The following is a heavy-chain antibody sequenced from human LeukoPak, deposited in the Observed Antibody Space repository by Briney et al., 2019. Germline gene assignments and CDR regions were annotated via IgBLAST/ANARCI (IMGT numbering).Heavy chain of an antibody. J-gene: IGHJ4*02. Sequence: SETLSLTCAVSGSAVSSDDHFWSWIRQPPGRGLEWIGYIYHRGSTSYNPSLRSRVTVSLDKSRNQFSLNLYSVTAADTAVYYCARAPYDILTGYFLFDSWGQGTLVTVSS. CDR2: IYHRGST. V-gene: IGHV4-30-2*01. CDR3: ARAPYDILTGYFLFDS. D-gene: IGHD3-9*01. CDR1: GSAVSSDDHF.